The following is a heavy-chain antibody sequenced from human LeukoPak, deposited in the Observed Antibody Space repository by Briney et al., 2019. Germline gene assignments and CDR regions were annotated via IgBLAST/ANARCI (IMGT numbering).Heavy chain of an antibody. CDR1: GYTFTSYY. D-gene: IGHD2-15*01. CDR3: AREERGGSLFYRIDP. Sequence: ASVKVSCKASGYTFTSYYMHWVRQAPGQGLEWMGIINPSGGSTSYAQKFQGRVTMTRDTSTSTVDMELSSLRSEDTAVYYCAREERGGSLFYRIDPWGQGTLVTVSS. J-gene: IGHJ5*02. CDR2: INPSGGST. V-gene: IGHV1-46*01.